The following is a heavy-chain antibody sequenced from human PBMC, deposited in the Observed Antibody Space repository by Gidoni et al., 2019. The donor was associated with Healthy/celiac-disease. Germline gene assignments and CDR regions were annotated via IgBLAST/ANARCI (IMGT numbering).Heavy chain of an antibody. J-gene: IGHJ3*02. V-gene: IGHV3-30-3*01. CDR1: GFTLTSRA. Sequence: QVQLVESGAGVFHPGRSRRRSCSASGFTLTSRAMHWVRQAPGKGLEWVAVISYDGCNKYYADSVKGRFTISRDNSKNTLYLQMDSLGAEDTAVYYCASRDLIAVACTGAFDIWGQGTMVTVSS. D-gene: IGHD6-19*01. CDR3: ASRDLIAVACTGAFDI. CDR2: ISYDGCNK.